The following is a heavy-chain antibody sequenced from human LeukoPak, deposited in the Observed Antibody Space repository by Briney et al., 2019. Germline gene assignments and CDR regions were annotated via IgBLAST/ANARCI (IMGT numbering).Heavy chain of an antibody. CDR3: ASRDGDYDDYYYYGMDV. V-gene: IGHV1-2*02. J-gene: IGHJ6*02. CDR1: GYTFTGYY. Sequence: GASVKVSCKASGYTFTGYYMHWVRQAPGQGLEWMGWINPNSGGTNYAQKFQGRVTMTRDTSISTAYMELSRLRSDDTAVYYCASRDGDYDDYYYYGMDVWAKGPRSPSP. D-gene: IGHD4-17*01. CDR2: INPNSGGT.